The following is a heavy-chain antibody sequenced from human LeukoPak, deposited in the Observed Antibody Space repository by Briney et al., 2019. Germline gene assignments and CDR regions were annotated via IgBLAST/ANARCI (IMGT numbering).Heavy chain of an antibody. CDR2: INHSGST. D-gene: IGHD6-19*01. V-gene: IGHV4-38-2*02. CDR3: ARSLGWRAYYYMDV. CDR1: GYSITSGYY. Sequence: PSETLSLTCTVSGYSITSGYYWGWIRQPPGKGLEWIGEINHSGSTNYNPSLKSRVTISVDTSKNQFSLKLSSVTAADTAVYYCARSLGWRAYYYMDVWGKGTTVTISS. J-gene: IGHJ6*03.